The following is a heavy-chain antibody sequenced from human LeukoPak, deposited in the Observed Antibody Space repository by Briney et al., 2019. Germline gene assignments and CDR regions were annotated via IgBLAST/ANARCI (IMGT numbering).Heavy chain of an antibody. CDR3: ARAGYCSSTSCYQYYYYGMDV. CDR1: GYTFTIYD. CDR2: ISSSSSYI. V-gene: IGHV3-21*04. D-gene: IGHD2-2*01. J-gene: IGHJ6*02. Sequence: GASVKVSCKASGYTFTIYDINWVRQAPGKGLEWVSSISSSSSYIYYADSVKGRFTISRDNAKNSLYLQMNSLRAEDTAVYYCARAGYCSSTSCYQYYYYGMDVWGQGTTVTVSS.